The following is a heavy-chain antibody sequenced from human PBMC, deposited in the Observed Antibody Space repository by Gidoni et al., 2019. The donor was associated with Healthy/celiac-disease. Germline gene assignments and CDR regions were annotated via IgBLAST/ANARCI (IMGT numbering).Heavy chain of an antibody. D-gene: IGHD3-10*01. CDR2: IWYDGSNK. CDR1: GFTSSSYG. J-gene: IGHJ4*02. Sequence: QVQRVESGGGVVQPGWSLRPSCAASGFTSSSYGMHWVRQAPGKGLEWVAVIWYDGSNKYYADSVKGRFTISRDNSKNTLYLQMNSLRAEDTAVYYCARGYYYGSGSYYHLDYWGQGTLVTVSS. V-gene: IGHV3-33*01. CDR3: ARGYYYGSGSYYHLDY.